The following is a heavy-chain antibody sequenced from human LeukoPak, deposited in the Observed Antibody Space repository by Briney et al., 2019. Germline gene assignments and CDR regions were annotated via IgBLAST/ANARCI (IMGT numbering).Heavy chain of an antibody. D-gene: IGHD2-2*01. CDR3: ASTERCSTTCPLDY. Sequence: SETLSLTCTVSGGSISSTSSYWGWIRQPPGKGLEWIGSIYYSGSTHYNPSLKSRVTISLDTSKNQFSLKLSSVTAADTAVYYCASTERCSTTCPLDYWGQGTLVTVSS. V-gene: IGHV4-39*07. J-gene: IGHJ4*02. CDR1: GGSISSTSSY. CDR2: IYYSGST.